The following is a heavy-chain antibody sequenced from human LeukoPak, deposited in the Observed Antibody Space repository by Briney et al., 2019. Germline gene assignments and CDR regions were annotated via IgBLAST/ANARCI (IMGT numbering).Heavy chain of an antibody. D-gene: IGHD3-16*02. CDR2: IYYSGST. J-gene: IGHJ4*02. CDR3: ARGGSKYFDYVWGSYRPLLDY. CDR1: GGSISSYY. V-gene: IGHV4-59*08. Sequence: SETLSLTCTVSGGSISSYYWNWIRQPPGKGLEWIGYIYYSGSTNYNPSLKSRVTISVDTSKNQFSLKLSSVTAADTAVYYCARGGSKYFDYVWGSYRPLLDYWGQGTLVTVSS.